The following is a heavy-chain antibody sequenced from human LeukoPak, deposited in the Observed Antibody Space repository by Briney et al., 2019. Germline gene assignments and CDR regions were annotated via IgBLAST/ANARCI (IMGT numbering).Heavy chain of an antibody. CDR2: IYSGGST. J-gene: IGHJ4*02. CDR3: ARAPSEWELID. CDR1: GFTFSSYE. V-gene: IGHV3-66*02. Sequence: GGSLRLSCAASGFTFSSYEMNWVRQAPGKGLEWVSVIYSGGSTYYADSVKGRFTISRDNSKNTLYLQMNSLRAEDTAVYYCARAPSEWELIDWGQGTLVTVSS. D-gene: IGHD1-26*01.